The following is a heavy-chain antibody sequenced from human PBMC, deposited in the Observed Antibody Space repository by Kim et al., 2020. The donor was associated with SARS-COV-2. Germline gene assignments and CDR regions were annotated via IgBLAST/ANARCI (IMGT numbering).Heavy chain of an antibody. D-gene: IGHD6-6*01. Sequence: GGSLRLSCAASRFTFSSYAMNWVRQAPGKGLEWVSYISTGSDYIYYADSVKGRFTVSRDNAKNSLYLQMNSLRDEDTAVYYCARERENSSSRGGLWGQGTLVTVSS. CDR2: ISTGSDYI. CDR3: ARERENSSSRGGL. CDR1: RFTFSSYA. J-gene: IGHJ4*02. V-gene: IGHV3-21*05.